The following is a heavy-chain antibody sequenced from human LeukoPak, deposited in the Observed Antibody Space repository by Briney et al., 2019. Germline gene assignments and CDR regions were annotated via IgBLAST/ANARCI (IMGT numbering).Heavy chain of an antibody. CDR3: AKGGYCGVDICYYYNAFDI. D-gene: IGHD2-15*01. CDR2: ISGGGSSI. CDR1: GFTFSSFE. V-gene: IGHV3-48*03. J-gene: IGHJ3*02. Sequence: GGSLRLSCAASGFTFSSFEMNWVRQAPGKGLEWVSYISGGGSSIYYADSVRGRFTISRDNAKSSLYLQMNSLRAEDTAVYYCAKGGYCGVDICYYYNAFDIWGQGTVVTVSS.